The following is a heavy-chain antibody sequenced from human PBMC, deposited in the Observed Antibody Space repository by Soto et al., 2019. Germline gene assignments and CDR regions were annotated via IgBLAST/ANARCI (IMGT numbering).Heavy chain of an antibody. CDR1: GASDSTSSYY. CDR3: ARAGFYGLGTTPATLDV. Sequence: TSETLSLTCSVSGASDSTSSYYWTWIRQPPGTGLEWIGYIYNRGSTKYNPSLESRVTISRDTSKSQFSLKLTSLTAADTAVYYCARAGFYGLGTTPATLDVWRQGTTVTVSS. CDR2: IYNRGST. V-gene: IGHV4-61*01. J-gene: IGHJ6*02. D-gene: IGHD3-10*01.